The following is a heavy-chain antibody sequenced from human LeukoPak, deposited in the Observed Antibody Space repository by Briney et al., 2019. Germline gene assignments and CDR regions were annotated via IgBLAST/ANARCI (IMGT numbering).Heavy chain of an antibody. D-gene: IGHD3-3*01. CDR2: IIPIFGTA. J-gene: IGHJ3*02. CDR3: ARGTPAIFGVVIIHDAFDI. CDR1: GGTFSSYA. V-gene: IGHV1-69*05. Sequence: GASVKVSCKASGGTFSSYAISWVRQAPGQGLEWMGGIIPIFGTANYAQKFQGRVMITTDESTSTAYMELSSLRSEDTAVYYCARGTPAIFGVVIIHDAFDIWGQGTMVTVSS.